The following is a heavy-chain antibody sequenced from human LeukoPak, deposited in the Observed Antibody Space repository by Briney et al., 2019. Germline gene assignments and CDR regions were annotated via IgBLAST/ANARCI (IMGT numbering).Heavy chain of an antibody. V-gene: IGHV3-23*01. Sequence: GGSLRLSCAASGFTFSSYAMSWVRQAPGKGLEWVSAISGSGGSTYYADSVKGRFTISRDNSKNTLYLQMNSLRAEDTAVYYCAKGRDRTSGQGITIFGVVLPLFDYWGQGTLVTVSS. J-gene: IGHJ4*02. CDR1: GFTFSSYA. CDR3: AKGRDRTSGQGITIFGVVLPLFDY. D-gene: IGHD3-3*01. CDR2: ISGSGGST.